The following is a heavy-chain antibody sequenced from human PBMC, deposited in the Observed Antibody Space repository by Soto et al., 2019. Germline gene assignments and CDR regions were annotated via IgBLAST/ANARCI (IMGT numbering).Heavy chain of an antibody. V-gene: IGHV1-18*04. CDR2: IRPYSGDT. D-gene: IGHD3-3*02. CDR1: GYSVVGYN. CDR3: ARDGGGISDV. J-gene: IGHJ6*02. Sequence: QAQLVQSGAEVKKPGASVKVSCKASGYSVVGYNISWVRQAPGQGLEWMGCIRPYSGDTNYAQKVQGRVTVTTDTSTSTAYMELRSVRSDDTAVYYCARDGGGISDVWGQGTPVTVS.